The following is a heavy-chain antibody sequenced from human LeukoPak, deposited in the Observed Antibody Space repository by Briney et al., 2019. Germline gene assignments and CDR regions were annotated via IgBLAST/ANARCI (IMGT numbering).Heavy chain of an antibody. Sequence: GGSLRLSCAASGFTFSSYAMSWVRQAPGKGLEWVSSIGGSGGNTYYADSVKGRFTISRDNSKNTLYLQMNSLRAEETAVYYCAKKGEWELHNYYMDVWGKGTTVTVSS. CDR2: IGGSGGNT. J-gene: IGHJ6*03. CDR3: AKKGEWELHNYYMDV. D-gene: IGHD1-26*01. V-gene: IGHV3-23*01. CDR1: GFTFSSYA.